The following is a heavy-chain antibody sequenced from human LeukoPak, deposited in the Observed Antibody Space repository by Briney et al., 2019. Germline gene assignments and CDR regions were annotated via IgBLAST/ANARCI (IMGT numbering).Heavy chain of an antibody. V-gene: IGHV3-7*01. D-gene: IGHD3-3*01. CDR1: GFTFTRFW. Sequence: GGSLRLSCAASGFTFTRFWLTWVRQSPGKGLEWVANINPDGTKTTYVDSVEGRFAISRDNAKNSVFLLMTSLRAEDTALYHCATAPASVDSSWGQGTLVAVSS. CDR3: ATAPASVDSS. CDR2: INPDGTKT. J-gene: IGHJ5*02.